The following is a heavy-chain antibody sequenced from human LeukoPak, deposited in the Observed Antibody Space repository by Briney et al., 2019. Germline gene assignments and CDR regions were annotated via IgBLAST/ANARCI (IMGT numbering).Heavy chain of an antibody. CDR1: GYSISSGYY. J-gene: IGHJ4*02. CDR3: ARYRITMVRGVPFYYFDY. V-gene: IGHV4-38-2*02. CDR2: IYHNGHT. D-gene: IGHD3-10*01. Sequence: SETLSLTCSVSGYSISSGYYWVWIRQPPGKGLEWIGSIYHNGHTYNNPSLKSRVTISVDTSKNQFSLKLSSVTAADTAVYYCARYRITMVRGVPFYYFDYWGQGTLVTVSS.